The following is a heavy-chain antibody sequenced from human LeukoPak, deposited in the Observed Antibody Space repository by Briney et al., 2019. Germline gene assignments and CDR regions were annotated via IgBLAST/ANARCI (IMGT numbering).Heavy chain of an antibody. CDR2: ISYDGSNK. J-gene: IGHJ4*02. CDR1: GFTFSSYG. CDR3: AKDRSRIAVAGTSVDY. V-gene: IGHV3-30*18. D-gene: IGHD6-19*01. Sequence: GGSLRLSCAASGFTFSSYGMHWVRQAPGKGLEWVAVISYDGSNKYYADSVKGRFTISRDNSKNTLYLQMNSLRAGDTAVYYCAKDRSRIAVAGTSVDYWGQGTLVTVSS.